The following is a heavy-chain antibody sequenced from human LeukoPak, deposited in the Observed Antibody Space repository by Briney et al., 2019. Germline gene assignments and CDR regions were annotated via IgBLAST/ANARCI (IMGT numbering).Heavy chain of an antibody. CDR2: ISGSGGPT. V-gene: IGHV3-23*01. CDR3: ARDAVAFAIIWYFDL. J-gene: IGHJ2*01. D-gene: IGHD2-21*01. Sequence: GGSLRLSCAASRFTFNNYAMGWVRQAQGKGLEWVSSISGSGGPTYYADSVKGRFTISRDNSKSTLYLQMNSLRVEDTAVYYCARDAVAFAIIWYFDLWGRGTPVSVSS. CDR1: RFTFNNYA.